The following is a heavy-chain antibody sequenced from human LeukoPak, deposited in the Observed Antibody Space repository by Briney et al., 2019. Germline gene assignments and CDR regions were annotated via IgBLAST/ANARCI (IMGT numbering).Heavy chain of an antibody. Sequence: PGGSLRLSCAASGFTFSSYSMNWVRQAPGKGLEWVSYISSSSSTIYYADSVKGRLTISRDNAKNSLYLQMNSLRAEDTAVYYCARRYYYGSGSYSWDYWGQGTLVTVSS. CDR1: GFTFSSYS. CDR2: ISSSSSTI. V-gene: IGHV3-48*01. J-gene: IGHJ4*02. D-gene: IGHD3-10*01. CDR3: ARRYYYGSGSYSWDY.